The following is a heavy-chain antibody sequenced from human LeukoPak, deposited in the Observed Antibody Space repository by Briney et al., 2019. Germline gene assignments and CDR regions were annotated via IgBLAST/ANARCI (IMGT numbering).Heavy chain of an antibody. CDR2: IIPIYGIV. V-gene: IGHV1-69*05. J-gene: IGHJ3*02. D-gene: IGHD3-10*01. CDR3: ARGVGYGGPGAFDI. CDR1: GGTFSSYA. Sequence: ASVKVSCKTSGGTFSSYAISWVRQAPGQGLEWMGEIIPIYGIVNYAQKFQGRVTITTDESTSTAYMELSSLRSEDTAVYYCARGVGYGGPGAFDIWGQGTMVTVSS.